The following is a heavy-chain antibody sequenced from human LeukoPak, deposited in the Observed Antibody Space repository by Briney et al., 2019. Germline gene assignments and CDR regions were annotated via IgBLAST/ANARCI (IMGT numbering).Heavy chain of an antibody. CDR3: ARAHIATGVDY. Sequence: SETLSLTCAVYGGSFSGYYWSWIRQPPGKGLEWIGEINHSGSTNYNPSLKSRVTISVDTSKNQFSLKLSSVTAADTAVYYCARAHIATGVDYWGQGTLVTVSP. CDR1: GGSFSGYY. V-gene: IGHV4-34*01. CDR2: INHSGST. D-gene: IGHD6-13*01. J-gene: IGHJ4*02.